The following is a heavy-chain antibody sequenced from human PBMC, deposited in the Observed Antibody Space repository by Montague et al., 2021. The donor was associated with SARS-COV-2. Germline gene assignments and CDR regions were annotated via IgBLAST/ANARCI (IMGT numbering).Heavy chain of an antibody. CDR2: VSTDVNEK. J-gene: IGHJ3*02. V-gene: IGHV3-30*04. Sequence: SLSLSFSASGFSFSSFSMHWVRQAPGKGLESLAVVSTDVNEKYYSGSVRGRFTISRDNSKNTVSLQVNSLRVEDTAVYYCVRDPGMNGLDIWGQGTRVTVSS. D-gene: IGHD2-8*01. CDR3: VRDPGMNGLDI. CDR1: GFSFSSFS.